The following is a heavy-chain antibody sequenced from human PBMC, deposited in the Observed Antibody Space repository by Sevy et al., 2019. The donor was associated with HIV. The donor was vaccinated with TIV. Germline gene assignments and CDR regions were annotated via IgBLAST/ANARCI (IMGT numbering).Heavy chain of an antibody. Sequence: GGSLRLSCKASGYRFTSYWIAWVRQMPGKGLEWMGIIYPDDSDIRYSPSLQGQVTISVDKSISTDYLQWSSLKASDTAMYFCARRGYDSTGYPQYYFDNWGQGTLVTVSS. CDR2: IYPDDSDI. CDR1: GYRFTSYW. J-gene: IGHJ4*02. CDR3: ARRGYDSTGYPQYYFDN. V-gene: IGHV5-51*01. D-gene: IGHD3-22*01.